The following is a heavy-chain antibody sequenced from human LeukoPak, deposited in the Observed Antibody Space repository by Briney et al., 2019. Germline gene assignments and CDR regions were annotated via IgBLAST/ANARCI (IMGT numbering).Heavy chain of an antibody. V-gene: IGHV3-7*05. CDR2: IKHDGGEK. J-gene: IGHJ4*02. D-gene: IGHD4-17*01. CDR3: ARVGTDFGDYFDY. Sequence: PPGGSLRLSCVVSGLTFSRDWMSWVRQAPGRGLEWLANIKHDGGEKHYVDSVKGRFTISRDNSKNSLYLQMNSLRAEDTAVYYCARVGTDFGDYFDYWGQGTLVTVSS. CDR1: GLTFSRDW.